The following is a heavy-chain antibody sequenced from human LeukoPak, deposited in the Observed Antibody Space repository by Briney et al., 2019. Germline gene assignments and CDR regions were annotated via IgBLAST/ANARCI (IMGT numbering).Heavy chain of an antibody. CDR2: INQDANEI. J-gene: IGHJ5*02. CDR3: ARETYTSGWHL. V-gene: IGHV3-7*01. D-gene: IGHD6-19*01. CDR1: GFTFSSFW. Sequence: PGGSLRLSCATSGFTFSSFWMSWVRQAPGKGLEGVANINQDANEIYYVDSVKGRFTISRDNAKSSLFLQMHSLRVEDTAVYYCARETYTSGWHLWGQGTLVTVSS.